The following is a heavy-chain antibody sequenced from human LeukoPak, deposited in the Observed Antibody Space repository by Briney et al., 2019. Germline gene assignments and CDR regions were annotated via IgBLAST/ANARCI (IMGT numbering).Heavy chain of an antibody. CDR3: ARDTSTDFPFDY. D-gene: IGHD2-21*02. J-gene: IGHJ4*02. CDR1: GFTFSDYY. Sequence: PGGSLRLSCAASGFTFSDYYMSWIRQAPGKGLEWISYISSSSSYTNYADSVKGRFTISRDNAKNSLYLQMNSLRAEDTAVYYCARDTSTDFPFDYWGQGTLVTVPS. V-gene: IGHV3-11*06. CDR2: ISSSSSYT.